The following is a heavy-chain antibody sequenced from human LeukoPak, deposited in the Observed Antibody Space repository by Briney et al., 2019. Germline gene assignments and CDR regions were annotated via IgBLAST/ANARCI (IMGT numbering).Heavy chain of an antibody. CDR2: TKPDGSAE. Sequence: PGGSLRLSCAASGFTFRNYWMGWVRQAPGKGLEWVANTKPDGSAEYYADSVKGRFTISRDNAKNTLYLQMNSLRVEDTAVYYCAREGRVSGYDFDCWGQGTLVTVSS. J-gene: IGHJ4*02. D-gene: IGHD5-12*01. CDR1: GFTFRNYW. V-gene: IGHV3-7*01. CDR3: AREGRVSGYDFDC.